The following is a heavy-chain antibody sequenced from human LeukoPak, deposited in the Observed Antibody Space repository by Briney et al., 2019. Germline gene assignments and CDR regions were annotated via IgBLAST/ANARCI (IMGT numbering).Heavy chain of an antibody. CDR2: ISGSGGNT. J-gene: IGHJ3*02. CDR3: AKDPRYYDSSGSIRVDALDI. CDR1: GFTFSSYA. V-gene: IGHV3-23*01. Sequence: GGSLRLSCAASGFTFSSYAMSWVRQAPGKGLEWVSGISGSGGNTYYADSVKGRFTISRDNSKNTLNLQMNSLRAEDTAVYFCAKDPRYYDSSGSIRVDALDIRGQGTLVTVSS. D-gene: IGHD3-22*01.